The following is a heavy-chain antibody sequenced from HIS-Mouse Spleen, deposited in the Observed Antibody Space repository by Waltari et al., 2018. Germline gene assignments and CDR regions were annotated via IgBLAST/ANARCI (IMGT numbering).Heavy chain of an antibody. D-gene: IGHD3-9*01. J-gene: IGHJ3*02. V-gene: IGHV3-53*01. CDR1: GFTVSSNY. CDR2: IYSGGST. CDR3: ARYFSGKTGHDAFDI. Sequence: EVQLVESGGGLIQPGGSLRLSCAASGFTVSSNYMSWVRQAPGKGLEWVSVIYSGGSTYYADSVKGRFTISRDNSKNTLYLQMNSLRAEDTAVYYCARYFSGKTGHDAFDIWGQGTMVTVSS.